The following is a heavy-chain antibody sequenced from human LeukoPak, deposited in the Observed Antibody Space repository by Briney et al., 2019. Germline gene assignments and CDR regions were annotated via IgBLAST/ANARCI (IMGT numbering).Heavy chain of an antibody. CDR3: ARGSGITMVRGVIPEYYYYYYGMDV. V-gene: IGHV4-30-2*01. J-gene: IGHJ6*02. CDR2: IYHSGST. D-gene: IGHD3-10*01. CDR1: GGSISSGGYS. Sequence: PSETLSLTCAVSGGSISSGGYSWSWIRQPPGKGLEWIGYIYHSGSTYYNPSLKSRVTISVDRSKNQSSLKLSSVTAADTAVYYCARGSGITMVRGVIPEYYYYYYGMDVWGQGTTVTVSS.